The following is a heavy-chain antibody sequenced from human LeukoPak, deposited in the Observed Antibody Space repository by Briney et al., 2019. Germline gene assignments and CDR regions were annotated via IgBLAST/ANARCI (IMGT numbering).Heavy chain of an antibody. V-gene: IGHV3-74*01. D-gene: IGHD2-21*01. CDR3: ASFGISWRSSY. J-gene: IGHJ4*02. Sequence: GGSLRLSCAASGFSYSSHWVHWVRQAPGKGLVWVSRISDDGSYTSNVDSVKGRFTISRDNVNNMLYLHMNSLRAEDTAVYYCASFGISWRSSYWGQGTLVTVSS. CDR1: GFSYSSHW. CDR2: ISDDGSYT.